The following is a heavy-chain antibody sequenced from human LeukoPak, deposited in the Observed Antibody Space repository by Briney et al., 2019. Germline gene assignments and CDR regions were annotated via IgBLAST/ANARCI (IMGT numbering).Heavy chain of an antibody. J-gene: IGHJ4*02. CDR2: ISYDGSSK. Sequence: PSGRALRLSCSASGFTFSSNSMHWVRQAPGKGLEGVAVISYDGSSKSYADSVKGRFTISRDNSKNTLYLQMNSLRNEDTGVYYCVRGVGVSRFNYLDSWGRGTLVIVSS. D-gene: IGHD6-13*01. CDR3: VRGVGVSRFNYLDS. V-gene: IGHV3-30-3*01. CDR1: GFTFSSNS.